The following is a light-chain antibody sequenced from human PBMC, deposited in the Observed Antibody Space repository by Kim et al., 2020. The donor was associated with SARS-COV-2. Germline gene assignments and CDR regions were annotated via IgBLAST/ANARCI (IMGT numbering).Light chain of an antibody. CDR3: AAWDDSLNGLV. J-gene: IGLJ2*01. V-gene: IGLV1-44*01. Sequence: GQRVTISCSGSNSNIGGNTVSWYQQLPGTAPKLLIYGDYQRPSGVPDRFSGSKSGASASLAVSGLQSEDESDYYCAAWDDSLNGLVFGGGTQLTVL. CDR1: NSNIGGNT. CDR2: GDY.